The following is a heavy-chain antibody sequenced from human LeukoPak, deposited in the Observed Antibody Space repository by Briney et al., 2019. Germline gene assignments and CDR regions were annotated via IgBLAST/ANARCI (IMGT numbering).Heavy chain of an antibody. Sequence: ASVKVSCKASGYTFTSYDINWVRQATGQGLEWMGWMSPNSGNTGYAQKFQGRVTITRNTSISTAYMELSSLRSEDTAVYYCARHQGTYYDFWSGYYYGMDFDYWGQGALVTVSS. V-gene: IGHV1-8*03. D-gene: IGHD3-3*01. CDR3: ARHQGTYYDFWSGYYYGMDFDY. J-gene: IGHJ4*02. CDR1: GYTFTSYD. CDR2: MSPNSGNT.